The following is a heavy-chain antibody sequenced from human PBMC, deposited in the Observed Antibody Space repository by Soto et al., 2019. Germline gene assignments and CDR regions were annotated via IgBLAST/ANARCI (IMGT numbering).Heavy chain of an antibody. J-gene: IGHJ4*02. CDR2: ISGGGDTT. D-gene: IGHD3-10*01. Sequence: EVQLLESGGGLVQPGGSLRLSCAASGFTFNNYAMTWVRQAPGKGLEWVSAISGGGDTTSYADSVKGRFTVSRDGSKNTLYLQMSSLRAEDTDIYYCAKGRGGSGSLTPRVAFWGQGTLVTVSS. CDR1: GFTFNNYA. CDR3: AKGRGGSGSLTPRVAF. V-gene: IGHV3-23*01.